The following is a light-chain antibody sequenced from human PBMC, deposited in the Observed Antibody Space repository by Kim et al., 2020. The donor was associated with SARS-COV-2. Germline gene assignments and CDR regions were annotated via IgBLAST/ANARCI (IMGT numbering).Light chain of an antibody. CDR2: ASS. J-gene: IGKJ1*01. Sequence: SPGERATLSCRASQSVDSIYLAWYQQKPGQTPRLLIHASSTRATGIPDRFSGGGSGTNFTLTISRLEPEDFAVYYCQQYGDYRWTFGQGTKLEI. V-gene: IGKV3-20*01. CDR1: QSVDSIY. CDR3: QQYGDYRWT.